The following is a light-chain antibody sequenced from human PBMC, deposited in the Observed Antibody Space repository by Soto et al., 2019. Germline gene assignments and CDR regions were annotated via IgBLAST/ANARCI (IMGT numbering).Light chain of an antibody. CDR3: QQRSNWPLLT. V-gene: IGKV3-11*01. J-gene: IGKJ4*01. CDR2: DAS. CDR1: QSVSSY. Sequence: EIVLTQSPATLSLSPGERATLSCRASQSVSSYLAWYQQKPGKAPRLLIYDASNRATGIPARFSGSGSGTDFSLPISSLEPEDFAVYYCQQRSNWPLLTFGGGTKVEIK.